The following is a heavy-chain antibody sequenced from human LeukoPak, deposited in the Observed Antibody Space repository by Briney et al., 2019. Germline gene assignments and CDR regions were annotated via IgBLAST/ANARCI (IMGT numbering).Heavy chain of an antibody. CDR3: AKVGVQLSFTYNDY. CDR2: INIDGTTT. J-gene: IGHJ4*02. D-gene: IGHD3-10*01. CDR1: GFTFTRYW. Sequence: GGSLRLSCAASGFTFTRYWMHWVRQVPGKGLVWVSRINIDGTTTNYADSVKGRFTVSRDNAKNTLFLQLSSLRVEDTAVYYCAKVGVQLSFTYNDYWGQGTLVTVSS. V-gene: IGHV3-74*01.